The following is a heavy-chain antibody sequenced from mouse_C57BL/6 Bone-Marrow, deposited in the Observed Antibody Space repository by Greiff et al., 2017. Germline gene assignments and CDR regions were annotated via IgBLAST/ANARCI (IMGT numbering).Heavy chain of an antibody. D-gene: IGHD1-1*01. CDR2: IYPGSGNT. CDR3: ARGLLQCYADFDV. J-gene: IGHJ1*03. CDR1: GYSFTSYY. V-gene: IGHV1-66*01. Sequence: VKLQESGPELVKPGASVKISCKASGYSFTSYYIHWVKQRPGQGLEWIGWIYPGSGNTKYNEKFKGKATLTADTSSSTAYLQLSSLTSEDSAVYYCARGLLQCYADFDVWGTGTTVTVSS.